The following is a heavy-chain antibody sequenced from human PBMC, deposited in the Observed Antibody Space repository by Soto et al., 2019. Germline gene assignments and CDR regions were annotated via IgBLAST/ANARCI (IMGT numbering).Heavy chain of an antibody. D-gene: IGHD6-13*01. CDR2: IYYSGST. J-gene: IGHJ4*02. Sequence: TLSLTCTVSGGSISSYYWSWIRQPPGKGLEWIGYIYYSGSTNYNPSLKSRVTISIDTSKNQFSLKLSSVTAEDTAVYYCAKVFSSSYYYFDYWGQGTLVTVSS. V-gene: IGHV4-59*12. CDR1: GGSISSYY. CDR3: AKVFSSSYYYFDY.